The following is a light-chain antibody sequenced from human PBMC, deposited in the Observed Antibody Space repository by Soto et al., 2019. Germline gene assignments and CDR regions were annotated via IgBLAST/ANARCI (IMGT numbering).Light chain of an antibody. J-gene: IGKJ1*01. Sequence: DIQLTQSPSTLSASVGDRVTITCRASQSISSWLAWYQQKPGKSPNLLIYKTSNLESGVQSRFSGSGSGTEFTLTIRRLQPDDLETYYCKYYNDYCWRCGQGTKVEIK. CDR1: QSISSW. V-gene: IGKV1-5*03. CDR2: KTS. CDR3: KYYNDYCWR.